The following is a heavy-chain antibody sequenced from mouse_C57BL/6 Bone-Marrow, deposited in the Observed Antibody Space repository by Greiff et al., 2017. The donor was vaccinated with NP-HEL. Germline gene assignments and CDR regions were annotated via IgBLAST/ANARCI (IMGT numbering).Heavy chain of an antibody. Sequence: EVKLMESGGGLVQPGGSMKLSCVASGFTFSNYWMNWVRQSPEKGLEWVAQIRLKSDNYATHYAESVKGRFTISRDDSKSSFYLQMNNLRAEDTGIYYCTNRENSNYYWFAYWGQGTLVTVSA. V-gene: IGHV6-3*01. CDR3: TNRENSNYYWFAY. J-gene: IGHJ3*01. D-gene: IGHD2-5*01. CDR1: GFTFSNYW. CDR2: IRLKSDNYAT.